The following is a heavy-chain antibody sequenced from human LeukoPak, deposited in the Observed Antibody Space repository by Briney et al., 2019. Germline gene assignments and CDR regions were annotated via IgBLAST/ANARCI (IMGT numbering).Heavy chain of an antibody. J-gene: IGHJ4*02. CDR3: ARVFGPLRGFGGLSV. Sequence: GGSLRLSCAASGFTVSSNYMSWVRQAPGKGLEWVSVIYSGGSTYYADTVKGRFTISRDNSKNTLYLQMNSLRAEDTAVYYCARVFGPLRGFGGLSVWGQGTLVTVSS. CDR1: GFTVSSNY. D-gene: IGHD3-10*01. V-gene: IGHV3-66*01. CDR2: IYSGGST.